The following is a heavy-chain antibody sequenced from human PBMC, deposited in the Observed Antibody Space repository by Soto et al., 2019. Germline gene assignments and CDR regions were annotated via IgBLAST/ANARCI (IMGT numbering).Heavy chain of an antibody. Sequence: EVQLVESGGGLVQPGGSLRLSCAASGFTFSSYWMSWVRQAPGKGLEWVANIKQDGSEKYYVDSVKDRITSSRDNAKNPLYLQINRRRAEVSAVYYSARDLNIVVVPAAIGGFDPWGQGTLVTVPS. J-gene: IGHJ5*02. D-gene: IGHD2-2*01. V-gene: IGHV3-7*01. CDR3: ARDLNIVVVPAAIGGFDP. CDR1: GFTFSSYW. CDR2: IKQDGSEK.